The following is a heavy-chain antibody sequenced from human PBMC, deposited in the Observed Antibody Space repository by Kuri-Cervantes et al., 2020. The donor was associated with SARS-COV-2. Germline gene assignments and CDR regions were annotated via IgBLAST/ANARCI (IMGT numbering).Heavy chain of an antibody. CDR2: VKTNSGNT. J-gene: IGHJ4*02. CDR1: ETTFPNYY. V-gene: IGHV1-8*01. CDR3: YCAPKEGFDS. D-gene: IGHD2-21*01. Sequence: ASVKVSCKAPETTFPNYYINWVRQATGQGLEWMGMVKTNSGNTLYAQIFQGRVAMTRDTSTSTVYMELSSLTYEDTAIYYCYCAPKEGFDSWGQGTLVTVSS.